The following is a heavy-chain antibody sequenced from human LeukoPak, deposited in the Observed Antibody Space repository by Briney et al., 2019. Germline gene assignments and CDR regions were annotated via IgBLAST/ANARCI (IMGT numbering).Heavy chain of an antibody. CDR1: GGSISSGDYY. CDR3: AGVNCSSTSCSSFDH. Sequence: SETLSLTCTVSGGSISSGDYYWSWIRQPPGKGLEWIGYIYYSGSTYYNPSLKSRVTISVDTSKNQFSLKLSSVTAADTAVYYCAGVNCSSTSCSSFDHWGQGTLVTVSS. V-gene: IGHV4-30-4*08. D-gene: IGHD2-2*01. J-gene: IGHJ5*02. CDR2: IYYSGST.